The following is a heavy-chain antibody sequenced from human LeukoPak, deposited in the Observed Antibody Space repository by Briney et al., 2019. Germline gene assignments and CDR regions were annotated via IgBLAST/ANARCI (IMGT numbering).Heavy chain of an antibody. J-gene: IGHJ4*02. CDR3: AGVYGGNSG. V-gene: IGHV3-48*04. Sequence: GGSLRLSCAASGFTFSSYSMNWVRQAPGKGLEWVSYISSSSSTIYYADSVKGRFTISRDNAKNSLYLQMNSLRAEDTAVYYCAGVYGGNSGWGQGTLVTVSS. CDR2: ISSSSSTI. CDR1: GFTFSSYS. D-gene: IGHD4-23*01.